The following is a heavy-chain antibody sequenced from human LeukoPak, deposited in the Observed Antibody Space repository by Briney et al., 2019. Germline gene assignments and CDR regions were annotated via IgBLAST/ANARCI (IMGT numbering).Heavy chain of an antibody. CDR2: IYYGGSN. Sequence: SQTLSLTCTVSGGSMSDTIYYWGWIRQPPGKGLEWIGSIYYGGSNYYNPSLKSRVTISGDTSKNQFSLKLTSVTAADTAVYYCARLKYSSGWAGAFDIWGQGTMVTVSS. D-gene: IGHD6-19*01. CDR1: GGSMSDTIYY. V-gene: IGHV4-39*01. CDR3: ARLKYSSGWAGAFDI. J-gene: IGHJ3*02.